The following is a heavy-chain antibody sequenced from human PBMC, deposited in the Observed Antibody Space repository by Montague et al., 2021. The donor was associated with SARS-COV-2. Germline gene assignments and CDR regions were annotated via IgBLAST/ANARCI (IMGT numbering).Heavy chain of an antibody. CDR1: GFTFSRYA. D-gene: IGHD1/OR15-1a*01. V-gene: IGHV3-23*01. CDR3: AKVSIPSENEQPLFQH. Sequence: SLRLSCAASGFTFSRYAMTWVRQAPGNGLEWVSLISGIGGHTYYADSVKGRFTISRDNSRNTLYLQMSGLRAEDTAVYYCAKVSIPSENEQPLFQHWGQGTLVTVSS. J-gene: IGHJ1*01. CDR2: ISGIGGHT.